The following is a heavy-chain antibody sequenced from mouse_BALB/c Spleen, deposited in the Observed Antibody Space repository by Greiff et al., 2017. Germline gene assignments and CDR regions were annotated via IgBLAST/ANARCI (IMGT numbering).Heavy chain of an antibody. CDR1: GYTFTSYW. Sequence: VKLVESGAELARPGASVKLSCKASGYTFTSYWMQWVKQRPGQGLEWIGAIYPGDGDTRYTQKFKGKATLTADKSSSTAYMQLSSLASEDSAVYYCARPLTGTWGFAYWGQGTLVTVSA. CDR2: IYPGDGDT. CDR3: ARPLTGTWGFAY. V-gene: IGHV1-87*01. J-gene: IGHJ3*01. D-gene: IGHD4-1*01.